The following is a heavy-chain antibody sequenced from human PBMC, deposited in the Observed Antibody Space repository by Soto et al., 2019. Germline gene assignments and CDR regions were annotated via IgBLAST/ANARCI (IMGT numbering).Heavy chain of an antibody. D-gene: IGHD2-2*01. V-gene: IGHV3-33*01. J-gene: IGHJ4*02. CDR2: IWYDGSNE. Sequence: VQLMESGGGVVQPGRSLRLSCTASGFSFGTYGMHWVRQAPGKGLEWVAVIWYDGSNEYYADSVKGRFTLSRDNSKNTLYLQMNSLRAEDTALYYCVRGANSPLWEPPAMFRFDYWGQGTLVTVSS. CDR3: VRGANSPLWEPPAMFRFDY. CDR1: GFSFGTYG.